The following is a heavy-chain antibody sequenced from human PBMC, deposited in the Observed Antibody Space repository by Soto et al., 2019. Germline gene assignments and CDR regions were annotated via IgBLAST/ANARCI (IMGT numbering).Heavy chain of an antibody. J-gene: IGHJ4*02. D-gene: IGHD2-2*01. CDR2: IDQSGST. V-gene: IGHV4-34*01. CDR3: ARFRRGPAALFDKH. CDR1: GGPFSGCY. Sequence: QVQLQQWGAGLLKPSETLSLTCAVSGGPFSGCYWSWIRQTPGKELEWMGEIDQSGSTNYNQSLKSRVTMSVETSKHQFSLNLRSVTAADTAMYYCARFRRGPAALFDKHWGQGTLVTVSS.